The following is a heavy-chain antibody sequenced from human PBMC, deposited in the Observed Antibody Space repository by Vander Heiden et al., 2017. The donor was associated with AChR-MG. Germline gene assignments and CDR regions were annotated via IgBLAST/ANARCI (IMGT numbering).Heavy chain of an antibody. CDR1: GFPFSSYS. D-gene: IGHD2-15*01. Sequence: EVQLVESGGGLVKPGGSLRLSCAASGFPFSSYSMNWVRQAPGKGLEWVSSISSSSSYIYYADSVKGRFTISRDNAKNSLYLQMNSLRAEDTAVYYCARVRSSVETYYYYGMDVWGQGTTVTVSS. V-gene: IGHV3-21*01. J-gene: IGHJ6*02. CDR2: ISSSSSYI. CDR3: ARVRSSVETYYYYGMDV.